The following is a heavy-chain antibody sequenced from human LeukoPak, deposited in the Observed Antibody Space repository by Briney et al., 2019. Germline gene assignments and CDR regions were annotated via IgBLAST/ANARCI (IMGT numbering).Heavy chain of an antibody. CDR3: AKGQGHIVTAWADY. CDR2: INWNGGST. Sequence: PGGSLRLSCAASGFTFDDYGMSWVRQAPGKGLEWVSGINWNGGSTGYADSVKGRFTISRDNAKNTLYLQMNSLRAEDTAVYFCAKGQGHIVTAWADYWGQGTLVTVSS. J-gene: IGHJ4*02. CDR1: GFTFDDYG. D-gene: IGHD4-11*01. V-gene: IGHV3-20*04.